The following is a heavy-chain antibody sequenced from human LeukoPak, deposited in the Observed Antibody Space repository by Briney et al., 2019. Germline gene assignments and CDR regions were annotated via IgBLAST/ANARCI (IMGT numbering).Heavy chain of an antibody. D-gene: IGHD4-17*01. CDR2: IWYDGSNK. CDR1: GFTFSSYG. V-gene: IGHV3-33*06. Sequence: GGSLRLSCAASGFTFSSYGMRWVRQAPGKGLEWVAVIWYDGSNKYYADSVKGRFTISRDNSKNTLYLQMNSLRAEDTAVYYCTKDPNGDYIGAFDPWGQGTLVTVSS. J-gene: IGHJ5*02. CDR3: TKDPNGDYIGAFDP.